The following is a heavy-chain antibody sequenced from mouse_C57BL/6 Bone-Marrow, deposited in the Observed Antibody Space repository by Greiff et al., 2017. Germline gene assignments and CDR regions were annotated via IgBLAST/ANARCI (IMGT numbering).Heavy chain of an antibody. Sequence: EVQLQESGGGLVQPGGSLSLSCAASGFTFTDYYMSWVRQPPGKALEWLGFIRNKANGYTTEYSASVKGRFTISRDNSQSILYLQMNALRAEDSATYYCARSYYYGSRGWFAYWGQGTLVTVSA. CDR1: GFTFTDYY. CDR2: IRNKANGYTT. J-gene: IGHJ3*01. D-gene: IGHD1-1*01. V-gene: IGHV7-3*01. CDR3: ARSYYYGSRGWFAY.